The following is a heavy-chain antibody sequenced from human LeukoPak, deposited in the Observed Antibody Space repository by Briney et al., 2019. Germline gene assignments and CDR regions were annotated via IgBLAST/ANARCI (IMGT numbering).Heavy chain of an antibody. V-gene: IGHV3-48*03. CDR1: GFTFSSYE. J-gene: IGHJ4*02. CDR3: AGDQAAMVMDY. CDR2: ISSSGSTI. D-gene: IGHD5-18*01. Sequence: GGSLRLSCAASGFTFSSYEMNWVRQAPGKGLEWVSYISSSGSTIYYADSVKGRFTISRDNAKNSLYLQMNSLRAEDTAVYCCAGDQAAMVMDYWGQGTLVTVSS.